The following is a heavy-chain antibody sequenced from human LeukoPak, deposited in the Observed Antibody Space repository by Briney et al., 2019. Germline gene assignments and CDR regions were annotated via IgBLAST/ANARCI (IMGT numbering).Heavy chain of an antibody. Sequence: SGPTLVKPTQTLTLTCTFSGFSVTTSGVGVGWIRQSPGKALEWLALIYGDENKRYSPSLKSRLTITKDTSKNLVVLKMTNMDPMDTATYFCIHGRAFYYDTTGYFPAFDYWGQGALVTVSS. CDR1: GFSVTTSGVG. D-gene: IGHD3-22*01. CDR2: IYGDENK. V-gene: IGHV2-5*02. CDR3: IHGRAFYYDTTGYFPAFDY. J-gene: IGHJ4*02.